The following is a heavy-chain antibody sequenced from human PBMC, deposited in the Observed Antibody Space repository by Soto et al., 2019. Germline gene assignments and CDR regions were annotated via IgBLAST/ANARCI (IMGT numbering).Heavy chain of an antibody. CDR1: GFAISNSSYY. V-gene: IGHV4-39*01. J-gene: IGHJ4*02. CDR3: ARHGSN. Sequence: SLTCTVSGFAISNSSYYWGWIRRPPGKGLEWIGTIYYSGITYYNPSLKSRVTISVDTSKNQFSLKLTSVTAADTAVYYCARHGSNWGQGTLVTVSS. CDR2: IYYSGIT.